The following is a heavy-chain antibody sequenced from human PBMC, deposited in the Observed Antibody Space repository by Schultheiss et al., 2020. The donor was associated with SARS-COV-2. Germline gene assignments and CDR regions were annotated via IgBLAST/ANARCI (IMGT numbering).Heavy chain of an antibody. CDR1: GGSISSYY. CDR3: ARAWNGDHYYFDY. J-gene: IGHJ4*02. Sequence: SETLSLTCTVSGGSISSYYWSWIRQHPGKGLEWIGYIFYSGITYYNPSLKSRVTISVDTSKNQFSLKLSSVTAADTAVYYCARAWNGDHYYFDYWGQGTLVTVSS. CDR2: IFYSGIT. V-gene: IGHV4-59*12. D-gene: IGHD4-17*01.